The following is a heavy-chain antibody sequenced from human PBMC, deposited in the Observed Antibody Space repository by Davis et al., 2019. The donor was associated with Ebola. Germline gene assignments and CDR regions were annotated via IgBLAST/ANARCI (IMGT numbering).Heavy chain of an antibody. V-gene: IGHV3-66*02. Sequence: GESLKISCAASGFSFSSYDMNWVRQAPGKGLEWVSVIQSGGGTYYADSVKGRFTISRDNSKNTLYLQMNSLRVEDTAVYYCARDLSWAGYFDDWGQGTLVTVSS. CDR3: ARDLSWAGYFDD. CDR1: GFSFSSYD. CDR2: IQSGGGT. J-gene: IGHJ4*02. D-gene: IGHD6-13*01.